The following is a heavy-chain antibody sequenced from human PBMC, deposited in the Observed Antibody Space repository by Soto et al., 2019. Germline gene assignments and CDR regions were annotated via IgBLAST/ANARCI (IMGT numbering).Heavy chain of an antibody. CDR3: ARDYDCSGGSCYMGPLRNDSDY. J-gene: IGHJ4*02. D-gene: IGHD2-15*01. CDR1: GYTFTSYY. V-gene: IGHV1-46*03. Sequence: QVQLVQSGAEVKKPGASVKVSCKASGYTFTSYYMHWVRQAPGQGLEWMGIINPSGGSTSYAQKFQGRVPMARDTSTSTVYMELGSLRSADTAVYYCARDYDCSGGSCYMGPLRNDSDYWGQGTLVTVSS. CDR2: INPSGGST.